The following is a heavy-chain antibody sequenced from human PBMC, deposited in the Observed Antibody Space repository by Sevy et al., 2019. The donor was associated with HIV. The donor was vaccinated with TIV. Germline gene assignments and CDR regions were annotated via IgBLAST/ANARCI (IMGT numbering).Heavy chain of an antibody. D-gene: IGHD3-22*01. CDR1: GYTFTSYY. CDR3: ARATITMIVGVRHAFDI. CDR2: INPSGGST. Sequence: ASVKVSCKASGYTFTSYYMHWVRQAPGQGLEWMGIINPSGGSTSYAQTFQGRVTMTRDTSTSTVYMELSSLRSEDTAVYYCARATITMIVGVRHAFDIWGQGTMVTVSS. V-gene: IGHV1-46*03. J-gene: IGHJ3*02.